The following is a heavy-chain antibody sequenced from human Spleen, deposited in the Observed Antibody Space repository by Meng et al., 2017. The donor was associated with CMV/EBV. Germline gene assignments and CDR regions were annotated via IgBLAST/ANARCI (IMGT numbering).Heavy chain of an antibody. Sequence: KVSCKGSGYIFTTYWIAWVRQMPGKGLEWMGIIYPDDSDTRYSPSFQGQVAITADKSISTAYLQWRGLKASDTAIYYCARPTTYYYGLDVWGQGTTVTVSS. V-gene: IGHV5-51*01. D-gene: IGHD5-12*01. CDR1: GYIFTTYW. J-gene: IGHJ6*02. CDR2: IYPDDSDT. CDR3: ARPTTYYYGLDV.